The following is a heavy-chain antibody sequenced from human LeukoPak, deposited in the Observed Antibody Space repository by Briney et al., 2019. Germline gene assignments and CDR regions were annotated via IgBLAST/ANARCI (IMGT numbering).Heavy chain of an antibody. J-gene: IGHJ6*01. D-gene: IGHD7-27*01. CDR2: IIPIFGTA. CDR3: ARGGIANWGSRGYYYYGMDV. Sequence: ASVKVSCKASGGTFCSYAISWVRQAPGQGLEWMGGIIPIFGTANYAQKFQGRVTITADESTSTAYMELSSLRSEDTAVYYCARGGIANWGSRGYYYYGMDVWGQGTTVTVSS. CDR1: GGTFCSYA. V-gene: IGHV1-69*13.